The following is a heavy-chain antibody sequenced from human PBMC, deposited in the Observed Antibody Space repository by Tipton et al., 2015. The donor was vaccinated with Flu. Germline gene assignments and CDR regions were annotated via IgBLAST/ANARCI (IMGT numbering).Heavy chain of an antibody. D-gene: IGHD2-2*01. CDR3: ARVDGSSTSCYPYWYFDL. J-gene: IGHJ2*01. Sequence: GSLRLSCAASGFTVSSNYMSWVRQAPGKGLEWVSVIYSCGSTYYADSVKGRFTISRDNSKNTLYLQMNSLRAEDTAVYYCARVDGSSTSCYPYWYFDLWGRGTLVTVSS. CDR2: IYSCGST. CDR1: GFTVSSNY. V-gene: IGHV3-66*03.